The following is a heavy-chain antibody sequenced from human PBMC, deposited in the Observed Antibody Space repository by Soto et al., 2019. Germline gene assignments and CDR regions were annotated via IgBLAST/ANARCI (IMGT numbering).Heavy chain of an antibody. CDR2: IYYSGYT. Sequence: QLQLQESGPGLVKPSETLSLTCTVSGGSISSSSYYWGWIRQPPGKGLEWIGSIYYSGYTYYNPSIKGRVTISVDTSKNQFSLKLSSVTAADTAVYYCARHNGPLYVGYYYDMDVWGQGTTVTVSS. J-gene: IGHJ6*02. CDR1: GGSISSSSYY. V-gene: IGHV4-39*01. CDR3: ARHNGPLYVGYYYDMDV. D-gene: IGHD3-16*01.